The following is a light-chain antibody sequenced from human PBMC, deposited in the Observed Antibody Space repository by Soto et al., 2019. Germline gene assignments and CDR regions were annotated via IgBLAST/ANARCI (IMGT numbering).Light chain of an antibody. V-gene: IGKV3-20*01. CDR3: QQYGSSPGT. Sequence: EIVVTQSPGTLSLSPGERATLSCRASQRVSSSYLAWYQQKPGQAPWLLIYGASSRATGIPDRFSGSGSGTDFTLTISRLEPEDFAVYYCQQYGSSPGTFGQGTKLEIK. J-gene: IGKJ2*01. CDR2: GAS. CDR1: QRVSSSY.